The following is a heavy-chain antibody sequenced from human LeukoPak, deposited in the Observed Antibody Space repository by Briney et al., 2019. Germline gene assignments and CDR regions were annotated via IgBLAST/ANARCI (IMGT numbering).Heavy chain of an antibody. J-gene: IGHJ4*02. D-gene: IGHD1-20*01. V-gene: IGHV3-15*01. CDR3: TSSLTGTSDY. CDR1: GFTFSNAW. CDR2: IKSKTDGGIT. Sequence: PGGSLRLSCAASGFTFSNAWMSWVRQAPGKGLEWVGRIKSKTDGGITDYAAPVKGRFTISRDDSKNTLYLQMNSLKTEDTAVYYCTSSLTGTSDYWGQGTLVTVSS.